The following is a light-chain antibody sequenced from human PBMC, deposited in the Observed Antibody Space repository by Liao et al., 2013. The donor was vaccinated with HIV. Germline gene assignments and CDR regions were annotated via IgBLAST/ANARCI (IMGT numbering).Light chain of an antibody. V-gene: IGLV3-21*01. CDR1: NIGSGG. J-gene: IGLJ2*01. CDR2: YAS. Sequence: SYVLTQPPSVSVAPGKTARITCGGNNIGSGGVHWYQQRPGQAPVLVIYYASDRPSGIPERFSGSNSGXTATLTISRVEAGDEADYYCQVWDRSSDVRVFGGGTKLTVL. CDR3: QVWDRSSDVRV.